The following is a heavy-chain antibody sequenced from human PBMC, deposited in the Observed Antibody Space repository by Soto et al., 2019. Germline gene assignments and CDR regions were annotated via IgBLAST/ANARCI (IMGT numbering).Heavy chain of an antibody. CDR1: GFTFSSYA. D-gene: IGHD3-3*01. V-gene: IGHV3-30-3*01. CDR2: ISYDGSNK. J-gene: IGHJ4*02. CDR3: ARDRRFLERRPFDY. Sequence: GGSLRLSCAASGFTFSSYAMSWVRQAPGKELEWVAVISYDGSNKYYADSVKGRFTISRDNSKNTLYLQMNSLRAEDTAVYYCARDRRFLERRPFDYWGQGTLVTVSS.